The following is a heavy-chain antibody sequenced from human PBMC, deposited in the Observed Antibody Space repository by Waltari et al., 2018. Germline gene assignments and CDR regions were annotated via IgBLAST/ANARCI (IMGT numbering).Heavy chain of an antibody. CDR1: GGSISSGGYS. Sequence: QLQLQESGSGLVKPSQTLSLTCAVSGGSISSGGYSWSWIRQPPGKGLEWIGYIDQSGRPYSNPSLMSRVTISVDRSKNQFSLKLSSVTAADTAVYYWARGGVVAATSGAFDIWGQGTMVTVSS. J-gene: IGHJ3*02. V-gene: IGHV4-30-2*01. CDR2: IDQSGRP. CDR3: ARGGVVAATSGAFDI. D-gene: IGHD2-15*01.